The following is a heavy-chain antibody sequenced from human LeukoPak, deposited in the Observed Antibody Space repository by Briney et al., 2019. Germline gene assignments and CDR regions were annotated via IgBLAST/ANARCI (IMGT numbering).Heavy chain of an antibody. Sequence: SETLSLTCTVSGGSISSSSYYWSWMRQPPGKGLEWIGYIYYSGSTNYNPSLKSRVTISVDTSKNQSSLKLSSVTAADTAVYYCARVTRTAYYDKEWAGAFDIWGQGTMVTVSS. J-gene: IGHJ3*02. CDR1: GGSISSSSYY. D-gene: IGHD3-22*01. V-gene: IGHV4-61*01. CDR3: ARVTRTAYYDKEWAGAFDI. CDR2: IYYSGST.